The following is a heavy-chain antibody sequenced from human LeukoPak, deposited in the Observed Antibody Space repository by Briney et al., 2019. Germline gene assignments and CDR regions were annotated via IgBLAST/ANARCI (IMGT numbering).Heavy chain of an antibody. CDR1: GGSFSGYY. Sequence: SETLSLTCAVYGGSFSGYYWSWIRQPPGKGLEWIGYIYYSGSTNYNPSLKSRVTISVDTSKNQFSLKLSSVTAADTAVYYCARSSYYYGMDVWGQGTTVTVSS. J-gene: IGHJ6*02. V-gene: IGHV4-59*08. CDR3: ARSSYYYGMDV. CDR2: IYYSGST.